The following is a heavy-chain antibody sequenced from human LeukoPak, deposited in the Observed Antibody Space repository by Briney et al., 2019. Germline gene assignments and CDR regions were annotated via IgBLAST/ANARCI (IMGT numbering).Heavy chain of an antibody. Sequence: GGSLRLSCVGSGFTFRSHAMSWVRQAPEKGLEFVSGIYENGGTTYYADSVKGRFSISRDNSRNTLYLQMDSLRGEDTAVYYCAKDFRIGYSAHFDYWAREPWSPSPQ. CDR1: GFTFRSHA. CDR3: AKDFRIGYSAHFDY. CDR2: IYENGGTT. V-gene: IGHV3-23*01. D-gene: IGHD2-21*01. J-gene: IGHJ4*02.